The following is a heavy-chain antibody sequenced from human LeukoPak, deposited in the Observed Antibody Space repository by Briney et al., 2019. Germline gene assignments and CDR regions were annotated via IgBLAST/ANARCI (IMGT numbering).Heavy chain of an antibody. Sequence: ASVKVSCKASGYTFTGYYMRWVRQAPGQGLEWMGWINPNSGGTNYAQKFQGRVTMTRDTSISTAYMELSRLRSDDTAVYYRARGVLGIARGGKNWFDPWGQGTLVTVSS. CDR3: ARGVLGIARGGKNWFDP. D-gene: IGHD6-13*01. CDR2: INPNSGGT. V-gene: IGHV1-2*02. CDR1: GYTFTGYY. J-gene: IGHJ5*02.